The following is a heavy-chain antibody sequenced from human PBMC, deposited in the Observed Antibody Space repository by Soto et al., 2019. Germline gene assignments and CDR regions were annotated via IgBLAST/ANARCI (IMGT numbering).Heavy chain of an antibody. CDR3: ARTKLQSRYYYYYYMDV. Sequence: QLQLQESGPGLVKPSETLSLTCTVSGGSISSSSYYWGWIRQPTGKGLEWIGSIYYSGSTYYNPSLKSRVTISVDTSKNQFSLKLSSVTAADTAVYYCARTKLQSRYYYYYYMDVWGKGTTVTVSS. D-gene: IGHD4-4*01. J-gene: IGHJ6*03. CDR2: IYYSGST. CDR1: GGSISSSSYY. V-gene: IGHV4-39*01.